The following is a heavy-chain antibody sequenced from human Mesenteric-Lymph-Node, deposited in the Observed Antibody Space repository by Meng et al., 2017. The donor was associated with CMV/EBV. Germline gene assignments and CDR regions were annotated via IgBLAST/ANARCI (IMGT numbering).Heavy chain of an antibody. Sequence: GGSLRLSCAASGFTFSSYSMNWVRQAPGKGLEWVSSISSSSSYIYYADSVKGRFTISRDNAKNSLSLQMNSLRAEDTAVYYCTTASERCDSTSCYWPYYYGMDVWGQGTTVTVSS. CDR1: GFTFSSYS. D-gene: IGHD2-2*01. J-gene: IGHJ6*02. V-gene: IGHV3-21*03. CDR3: TTASERCDSTSCYWPYYYGMDV. CDR2: ISSSSSYI.